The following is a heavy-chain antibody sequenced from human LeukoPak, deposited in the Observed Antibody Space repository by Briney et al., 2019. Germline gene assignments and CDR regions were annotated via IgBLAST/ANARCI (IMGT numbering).Heavy chain of an antibody. J-gene: IGHJ4*02. D-gene: IGHD2-15*01. V-gene: IGHV3-23*01. CDR2: ISGSGGST. Sequence: GGPLRLSCAASGFTFSNYAMSWVRQAPGKGLEWVSVISGSGGSTYHADPVKGRFTISRDNSNNTLYLQMDSLRAEDTAIYYCAKVRSAVVAAATNYWGQGTLVTVSS. CDR3: AKVRSAVVAAATNY. CDR1: GFTFSNYA.